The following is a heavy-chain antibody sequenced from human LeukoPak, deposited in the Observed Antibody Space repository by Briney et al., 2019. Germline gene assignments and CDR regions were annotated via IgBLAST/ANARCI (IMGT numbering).Heavy chain of an antibody. J-gene: IGHJ6*02. CDR3: ARDGALDV. CDR2: INPESGGT. V-gene: IGHV1-2*02. CDR1: GYSFTSYG. D-gene: IGHD4/OR15-4a*01. Sequence: ASVKVSCKASGYSFTSYGISWVRQAPGQGLEWMGWINPESGGTKYAQKFQGRVTMTRDTSITTMFMELSSLRSDDTAVYYCARDGALDVWGQGTTVTVSS.